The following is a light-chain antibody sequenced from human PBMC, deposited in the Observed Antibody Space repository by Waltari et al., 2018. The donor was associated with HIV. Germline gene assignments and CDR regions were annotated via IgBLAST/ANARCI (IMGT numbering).Light chain of an antibody. Sequence: DIQMTQSPSSVSASVGDRVTITCRARQSIGLWLVWYQQTPGKAPTLLIYAASTLQGGVPSRFSGSGSGNSFTLTISSLQPEDFATYYCQQASSLPLTFGEGTKVEIK. V-gene: IGKV1-12*01. J-gene: IGKJ4*01. CDR1: QSIGLW. CDR3: QQASSLPLT. CDR2: AAS.